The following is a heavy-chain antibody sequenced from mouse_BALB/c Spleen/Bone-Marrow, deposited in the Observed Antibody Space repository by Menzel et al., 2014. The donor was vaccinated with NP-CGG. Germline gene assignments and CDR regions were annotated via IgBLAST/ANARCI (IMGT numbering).Heavy chain of an antibody. V-gene: IGHV1-7*01. CDR3: ARDDYAY. D-gene: IGHD2-4*01. Sequence: QVQLQQPGAELAEPGASVKMSCKASGYTFTSYWMHWVKQRPGQGLEWIGYIYPSTGYTEHNQKFKDKAIMTADESSSTAYMQLSSLTSEDSAVYYCARDDYAYWGQGTLVTVSA. J-gene: IGHJ3*01. CDR1: GYTFTSYW. CDR2: IYPSTGYT.